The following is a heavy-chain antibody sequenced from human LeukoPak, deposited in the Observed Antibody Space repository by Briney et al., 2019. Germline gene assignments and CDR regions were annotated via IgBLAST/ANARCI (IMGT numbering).Heavy chain of an antibody. J-gene: IGHJ4*02. Sequence: PGESLKISYRGSGYSFTTYWIGWVRQMPGKGLEWMGIIYPGDSDTRYSPSFQGQVTMSADKSINTAYLQWSSLKASDTAMYSCARRQGCSSTSCPPDSWGQGTLVTVSS. CDR2: IYPGDSDT. CDR1: GYSFTTYW. CDR3: ARRQGCSSTSCPPDS. D-gene: IGHD2-2*01. V-gene: IGHV5-51*01.